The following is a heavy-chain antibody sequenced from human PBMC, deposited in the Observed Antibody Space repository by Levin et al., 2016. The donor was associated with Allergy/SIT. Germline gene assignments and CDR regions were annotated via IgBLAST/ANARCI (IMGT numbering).Heavy chain of an antibody. J-gene: IGHJ6*02. CDR1: GGSFSGYY. D-gene: IGHD5-12*01. CDR3: ARWHVVATRDYYYGMDV. V-gene: IGHV4-34*01. Sequence: SETLSLTCAVYGGSFSGYYWSWIRQPPGKGLEWIGEINHSGSTNYNPSLKSRVTISVDTSKNQFSLKLSSVTAADTAVYYCARWHVVATRDYYYGMDVWGQGTTVTVSS. CDR2: INHSGST.